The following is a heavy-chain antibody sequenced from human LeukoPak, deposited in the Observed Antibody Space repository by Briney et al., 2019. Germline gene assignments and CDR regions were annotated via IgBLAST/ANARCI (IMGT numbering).Heavy chain of an antibody. V-gene: IGHV1-18*01. CDR1: GYTFTTYD. D-gene: IGHD3-22*01. Sequence: SVRVSCKASGYTFTTYDITWVRQAPGQGLEWMGRISTYKGKTYYAQKLQGRVTMNTDTSTSTAYMDMRSLRSDDTALYYCARGGGGSGYLDYWGQGTLVTVSS. CDR3: ARGGGGSGYLDY. CDR2: ISTYKGKT. J-gene: IGHJ4*02.